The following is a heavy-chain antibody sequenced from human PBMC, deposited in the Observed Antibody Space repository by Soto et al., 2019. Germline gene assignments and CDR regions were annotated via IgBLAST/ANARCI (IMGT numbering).Heavy chain of an antibody. CDR2: IYYSGST. J-gene: IGHJ6*02. V-gene: IGHV4-31*03. CDR1: GGSISSGGYY. CDR3: ARDPYSDFWSGYYDRPYYYGMDV. Sequence: PSETLSLTCTVSGGSISSGGYYWSWIRQHPGKGLEWIGYIYYSGSTYYNPSLKSRVTISVDTSKNQFSLKLSSVTAADTAVYYCARDPYSDFWSGYYDRPYYYGMDVWGQGTTVTVSS. D-gene: IGHD3-3*01.